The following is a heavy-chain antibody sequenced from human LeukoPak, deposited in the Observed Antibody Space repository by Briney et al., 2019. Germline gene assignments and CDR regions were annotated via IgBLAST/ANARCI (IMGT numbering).Heavy chain of an antibody. CDR1: GFTFSSYW. Sequence: GGSLRLSCAASGFTFSSYWMHWVRQAPGKGLVWVSRINSDGSSTSYADSVKGRFTISRDNAKNTLYLQMNSLRAEDTAVYYCAREEKVVITPRYYGMDVWGQGTTVIVSS. V-gene: IGHV3-74*01. D-gene: IGHD3-22*01. CDR3: AREEKVVITPRYYGMDV. J-gene: IGHJ6*02. CDR2: INSDGSST.